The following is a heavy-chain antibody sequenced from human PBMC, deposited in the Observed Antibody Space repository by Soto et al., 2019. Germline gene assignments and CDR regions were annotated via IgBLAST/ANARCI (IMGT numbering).Heavy chain of an antibody. V-gene: IGHV1-2*04. CDR3: ARDPTLLRDLREDYYYYYGMDV. CDR2: INPNSGGT. CDR1: GYTFTGYY. J-gene: IGHJ6*02. D-gene: IGHD3-22*01. Sequence: ASVKVSCKASGYTFTGYYMHWVRQAPGQGLEWMGWINPNSGGTNYAQKFQGWVTMTRDTSISTAYMELSRLRSDDTAVYYCARDPTLLRDLREDYYYYYGMDVWGQGTTVTVSS.